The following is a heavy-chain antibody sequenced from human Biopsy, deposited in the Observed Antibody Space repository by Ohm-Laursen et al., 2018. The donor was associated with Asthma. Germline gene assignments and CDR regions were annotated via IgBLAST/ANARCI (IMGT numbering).Heavy chain of an antibody. CDR2: INPNSGAT. D-gene: IGHD6-13*01. J-gene: IGHJ5*02. Sequence: ASVKVSCKASGYPFISYHIHWVRQAPGQGLEWMGWINPNSGATNYAQKFQGRVTMTRDTSISSAYMEVSRLRSDDTAVYYRARGQKSAGDRWFDPWGQGTLVTVSS. CDR1: GYPFISYH. CDR3: ARGQKSAGDRWFDP. V-gene: IGHV1-2*02.